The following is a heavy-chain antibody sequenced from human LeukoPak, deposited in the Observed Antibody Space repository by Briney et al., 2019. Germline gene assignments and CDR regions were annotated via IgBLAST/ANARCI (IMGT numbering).Heavy chain of an antibody. CDR3: AGGRVADH. J-gene: IGHJ1*01. CDR1: GFTFSSYW. CDR2: IDQDGSEK. Sequence: QSGGSLRLSCAASGFTFSSYWMSWVRQAPGKGLEWVANIDQDGSEKNYVDSVKGRFTISRDNAKNSLSLQMNSLRAEDTAVYYCAGGRVADHWGQGTLVAVSS. V-gene: IGHV3-7*01. D-gene: IGHD6-19*01.